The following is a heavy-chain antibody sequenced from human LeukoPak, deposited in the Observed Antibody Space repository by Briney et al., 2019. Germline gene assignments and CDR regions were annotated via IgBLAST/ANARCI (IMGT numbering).Heavy chain of an antibody. CDR3: ARRGGYCSSTSCYGGFVDY. Sequence: GESLKISCKGSGYSFTSYWIGWVRQMPGKGLEWMGIIYPGDSDTRYSPSFQGQVTISADKSISTAYLQWSSLKASDTAMYYCARRGGYCSSTSCYGGFVDYWGQGTLVTVSS. D-gene: IGHD2-2*01. V-gene: IGHV5-51*01. J-gene: IGHJ4*02. CDR1: GYSFTSYW. CDR2: IYPGDSDT.